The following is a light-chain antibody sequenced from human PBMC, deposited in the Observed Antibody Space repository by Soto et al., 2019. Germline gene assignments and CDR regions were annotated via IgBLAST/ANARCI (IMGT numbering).Light chain of an antibody. CDR1: ESVSRD. CDR2: GAS. V-gene: IGKV3-20*01. CDR3: QQYGSSPMT. Sequence: EVVLKQSPGTLSLSPGERATLSCRASESVSRDLAWYQQKPGQAPRLLIYGASSRATGIPDRFSGSGSGTDFTLTISRLEPEDFAVYYCQQYGSSPMTFGQGTRLEIK. J-gene: IGKJ5*01.